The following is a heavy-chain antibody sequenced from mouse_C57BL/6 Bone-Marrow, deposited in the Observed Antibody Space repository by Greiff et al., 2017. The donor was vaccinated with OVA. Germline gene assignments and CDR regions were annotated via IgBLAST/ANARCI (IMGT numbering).Heavy chain of an antibody. J-gene: IGHJ1*03. CDR2: IDPENGDT. V-gene: IGHV14-4*01. CDR1: GFNIKDDY. CDR3: TTHGSSYDWYFDV. D-gene: IGHD1-1*01. Sequence: VQLKESGAELVRPGASVKLSCTASGFNIKDDYMHWVKQRPEQGLEWIGWIDPENGDTEYASKFQGKATITADTSSNTAYLQLSSLTSEDTAVYYCTTHGSSYDWYFDVWGTGTTVTVSS.